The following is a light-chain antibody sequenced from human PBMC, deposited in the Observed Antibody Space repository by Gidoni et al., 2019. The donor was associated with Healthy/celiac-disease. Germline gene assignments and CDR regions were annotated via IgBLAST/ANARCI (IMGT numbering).Light chain of an antibody. CDR1: SSDVGGYNY. Sequence: QSALTQPPSASGSPGQSVTISCTGTSSDVGGYNYVSWYQQHPGKAPKLMIYEVSKRPSGVPDRFSGSKSGNTASLTVSGLQAEDEADYYCSSYAGSIRVVVGGGTKLTVL. J-gene: IGLJ2*01. CDR3: SSYAGSIRVV. CDR2: EVS. V-gene: IGLV2-8*01.